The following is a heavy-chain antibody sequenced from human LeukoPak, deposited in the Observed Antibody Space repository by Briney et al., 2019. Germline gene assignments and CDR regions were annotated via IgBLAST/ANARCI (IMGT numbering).Heavy chain of an antibody. CDR2: IYYSGST. J-gene: IGHJ4*02. CDR1: GGSISSSSYY. V-gene: IGHV4-39*01. D-gene: IGHD3-3*01. Sequence: SETLSLTCTVSGGSISSSSYYWGWIRQPPGKGLEWIGSIYYSGSTYYNPSPKSRVTISVDTSKNQFSLKLSSVTAADTAVYYCASLYFWSGYYAFDYWGQGTLVTVSS. CDR3: ASLYFWSGYYAFDY.